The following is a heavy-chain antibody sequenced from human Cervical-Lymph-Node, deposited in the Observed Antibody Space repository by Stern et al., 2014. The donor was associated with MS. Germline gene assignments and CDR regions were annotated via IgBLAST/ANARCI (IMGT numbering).Heavy chain of an antibody. CDR2: IIPMFGSP. CDR3: ARDIGTTWFDS. CDR1: GGTFYTYA. Sequence: QMQLVQSGAEVKKPGSSVKVSCKASGGTFYTYAISWVRQAPGQGLEWMGGIIPMFGSPNYAPKFQGRVTITADESTGTAYMELSGLRSDDTAVYYCARDIGTTWFDSWGQGTLVTVSS. D-gene: IGHD1-7*01. J-gene: IGHJ5*01. V-gene: IGHV1-69*01.